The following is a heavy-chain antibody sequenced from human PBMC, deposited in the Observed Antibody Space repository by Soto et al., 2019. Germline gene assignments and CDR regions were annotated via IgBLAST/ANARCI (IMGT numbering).Heavy chain of an antibody. V-gene: IGHV3-23*01. Sequence: PGGSLRLSCAASGFTFSSYAMSWVRQAPGKGLEWVSAISGSGGSTYYADSVKGRFTISRDNSKNTLYLQMNSLRAEDTAVYYCAKARSNSYYYYGMDVWGQGTTVTVSS. CDR3: AKARSNSYYYYGMDV. CDR1: GFTFSSYA. CDR2: ISGSGGST. J-gene: IGHJ6*02. D-gene: IGHD4-4*01.